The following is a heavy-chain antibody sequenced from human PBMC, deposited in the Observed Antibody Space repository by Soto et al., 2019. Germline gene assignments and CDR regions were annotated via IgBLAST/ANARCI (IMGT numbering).Heavy chain of an antibody. CDR2: TYYRSRWYN. CDR3: AGTTSHQWYYMDV. D-gene: IGHD1-7*01. J-gene: IGHJ6*03. Sequence: QVQLQESGPGLVKPSQTLSLTCAISGDSVSSNSAAWNWIRLSPSRGLEWLARTYYRSRWYNDYAVSVRSRITVNPDTSKNQFSLQLTSVTPDDTAVYYCAGTTSHQWYYMDVWGKGTTVTVSS. CDR1: GDSVSSNSAA. V-gene: IGHV6-1*01.